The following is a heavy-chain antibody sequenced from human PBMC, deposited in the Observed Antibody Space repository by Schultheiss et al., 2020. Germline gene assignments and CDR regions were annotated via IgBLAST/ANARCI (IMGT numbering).Heavy chain of an antibody. Sequence: VGSLRLSCGGFGFPFSSSTINWVRQAPGRGLEWVSSISGDSTFINYAQSVRGRFTISRDNTENSVSLQMNSLRAEDTAVYYCARSVSTSVGCTRGVCYNDCWGQGTLVTVSS. CDR2: ISGDSTFI. CDR3: ARSVSTSVGCTRGVCYNDC. CDR1: GFPFSSST. V-gene: IGHV3-21*06. J-gene: IGHJ4*02. D-gene: IGHD2-8*01.